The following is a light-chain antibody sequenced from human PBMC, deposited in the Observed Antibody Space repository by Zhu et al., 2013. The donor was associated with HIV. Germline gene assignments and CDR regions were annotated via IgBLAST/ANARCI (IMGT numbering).Light chain of an antibody. CDR3: QQYASSPRT. Sequence: EIVLTQSPGTLSLSPGERATLSCRASQSVSLNYLAWYQQRPGQAPRLLIYGAFNRASGTPDRFSGSGSGTDFTLTIGRLEPEDFALYYCQQYASSPRTFGGGTKLEI. CDR2: GAF. J-gene: IGKJ4*01. CDR1: QSVSLNY. V-gene: IGKV3-20*01.